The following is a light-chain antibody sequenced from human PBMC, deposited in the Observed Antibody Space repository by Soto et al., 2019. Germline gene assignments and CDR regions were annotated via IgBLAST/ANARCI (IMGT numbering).Light chain of an antibody. CDR1: QSVSSDY. CDR3: QQYGVSPRT. J-gene: IGKJ1*01. Sequence: EIVLTQSPGSLSLSPGERATLSCRSSQSVSSDYLAWYQQKPGQAPRLLIYGASSRATGIPDRFSGSGSGTDFTLAISILEPEDFAVYYCQQYGVSPRTFGQGTKVEMK. CDR2: GAS. V-gene: IGKV3-20*01.